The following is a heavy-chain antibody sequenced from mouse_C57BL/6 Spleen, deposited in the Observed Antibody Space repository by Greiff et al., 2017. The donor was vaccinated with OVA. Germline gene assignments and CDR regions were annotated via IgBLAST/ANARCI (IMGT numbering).Heavy chain of an antibody. Sequence: VQLQESGAELVRPGTSVKVSYKASGYAFTNYLIEWVKQRPGQGLEWIGVINPGSGGTNYNEKFKGKATLTADKSSSTAYMQLSSLTSEDSAVYFCAREDYGNSGYFDVWGTGTTVTVSS. J-gene: IGHJ1*03. D-gene: IGHD2-1*01. CDR1: GYAFTNYL. V-gene: IGHV1-54*01. CDR3: AREDYGNSGYFDV. CDR2: INPGSGGT.